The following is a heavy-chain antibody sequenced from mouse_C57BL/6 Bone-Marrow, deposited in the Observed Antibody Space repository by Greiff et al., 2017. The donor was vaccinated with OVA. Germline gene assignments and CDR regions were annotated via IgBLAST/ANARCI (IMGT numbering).Heavy chain of an antibody. Sequence: QVQLQQSGAELVKPGASVKLSCKASGYTFTSYWMQWVKQRPGQGLEWIGEIDPSDSYTNYNQKFKGKATLTVDTSSSTAYMQLSSLTSEDSAVYYCARGTTDYWGQGTTLTVSS. CDR2: IDPSDSYT. V-gene: IGHV1-50*01. D-gene: IGHD1-1*01. CDR1: GYTFTSYW. CDR3: ARGTTDY. J-gene: IGHJ2*01.